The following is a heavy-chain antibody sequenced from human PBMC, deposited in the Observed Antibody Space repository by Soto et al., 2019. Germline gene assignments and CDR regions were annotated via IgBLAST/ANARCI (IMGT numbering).Heavy chain of an antibody. V-gene: IGHV3-23*01. J-gene: IGHJ5*02. D-gene: IGHD6-19*01. Sequence: EVQLLDSGGGLVQPGGSLRLSCAASGFTFSSSAMSWVRQAPGKGLEWVSAVSGSGGTTYSADSVRGRFTISRDNSKNPRYQHMSSLRAEDTAIYFCARCTVATIVTSGWCDYLDPWGQGTLVTVSS. CDR1: GFTFSSSA. CDR2: VSGSGGTT. CDR3: ARCTVATIVTSGWCDYLDP.